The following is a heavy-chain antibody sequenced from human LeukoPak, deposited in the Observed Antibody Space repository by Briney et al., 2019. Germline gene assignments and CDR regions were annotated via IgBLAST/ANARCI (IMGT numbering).Heavy chain of an antibody. CDR1: GFTFSSYA. J-gene: IGHJ1*01. D-gene: IGHD3-10*01. V-gene: IGHV3-23*01. Sequence: GGYLRLSCAASGFTFSSYAMSWVRQAPGKGLEWVSAISGSGGSTYYADSVKGRFTISRDNSKNTLYLQMNSLRAEDTAVYYCAKALYGSGSYPFQHWGQGTLVTVSS. CDR2: ISGSGGST. CDR3: AKALYGSGSYPFQH.